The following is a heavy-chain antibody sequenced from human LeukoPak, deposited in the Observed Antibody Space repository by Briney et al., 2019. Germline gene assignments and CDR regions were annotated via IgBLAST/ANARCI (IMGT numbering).Heavy chain of an antibody. CDR1: GFTVSSNY. J-gene: IGHJ4*02. CDR2: IYSGGST. CDR3: AREQWLARGYFDY. V-gene: IGHV3-66*01. Sequence: GGSLRLSCAASGFTVSSNYMSWVRQAPGKGLEWVSVIYSGGSTYYADSVKGRFTISRDNSKNTLYLQINSLRAEDTAVYHCAREQWLARGYFDYWGQGTLVTVSS. D-gene: IGHD6-19*01.